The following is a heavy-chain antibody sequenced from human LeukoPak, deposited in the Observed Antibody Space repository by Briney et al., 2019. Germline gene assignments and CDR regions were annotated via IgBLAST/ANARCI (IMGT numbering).Heavy chain of an antibody. CDR1: GYTFTGYY. CDR2: INPNGGGT. V-gene: IGHV1-2*04. J-gene: IGHJ5*02. Sequence: GASVKVSCKASGYTFTGYYMHWVRQAPGQGLEWMGWINPNGGGTNYAQKFQGWVTMTRDTSISTAYMELSRLRSDDTAVYYCARDPSGYHNWFDPWGQGTLVTVSS. CDR3: ARDPSGYHNWFDP. D-gene: IGHD5-12*01.